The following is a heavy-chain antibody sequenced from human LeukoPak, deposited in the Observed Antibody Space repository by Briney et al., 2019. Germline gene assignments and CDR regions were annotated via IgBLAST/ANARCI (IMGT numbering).Heavy chain of an antibody. V-gene: IGHV1-46*01. Sequence: GASVKVSCKASGYTFTSYYMHWVRQAPGQGLEWMGIINPSGGSTSYAQRFQGRVTMTRDMSTSTVYMELGSLRSEDTAVYYCARVSKITMVRGPLAAFDYWGQGTLVTVSS. CDR2: INPSGGST. D-gene: IGHD3-10*01. CDR3: ARVSKITMVRGPLAAFDY. CDR1: GYTFTSYY. J-gene: IGHJ4*02.